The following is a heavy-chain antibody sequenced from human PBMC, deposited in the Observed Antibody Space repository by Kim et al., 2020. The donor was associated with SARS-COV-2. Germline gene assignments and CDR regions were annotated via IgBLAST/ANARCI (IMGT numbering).Heavy chain of an antibody. V-gene: IGHV4-4*02. D-gene: IGHD2-2*01. CDR2: IYHSGST. J-gene: IGHJ3*02. CDR3: ARGQYQLPHNDAFDI. CDR1: GGSISSSNW. Sequence: SETLSLTCAVSGGSISSSNWWSWVRQPPGKGLEWIGEIYHSGSTNYNPSLKSRVTISVDKSKNQFSLKLSSVTAADTAVYYCARGQYQLPHNDAFDIWGQGTMVTVSS.